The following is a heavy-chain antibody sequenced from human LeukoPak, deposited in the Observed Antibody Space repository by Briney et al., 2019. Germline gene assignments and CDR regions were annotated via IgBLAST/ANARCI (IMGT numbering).Heavy chain of an antibody. D-gene: IGHD6-13*01. J-gene: IGHJ4*02. CDR2: LSGSAGAT. Sequence: PGRSLRLSCAASGFTFSGSAMHWVRQGPGKGLEWVSTLSGSAGATYYAASVKGRFTISRDNSKNTLYLQMSSLRGEDTAVYYCAKDQYSSSRPKYFDYWGQGTLVTVSS. CDR1: GFTFSGSA. CDR3: AKDQYSSSRPKYFDY. V-gene: IGHV3-23*01.